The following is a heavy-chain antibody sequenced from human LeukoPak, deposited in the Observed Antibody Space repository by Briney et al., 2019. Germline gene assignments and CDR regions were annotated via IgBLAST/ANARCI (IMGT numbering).Heavy chain of an antibody. CDR3: ARFPIYRWELPLGYFDY. CDR2: ISSSSSYI. D-gene: IGHD1-26*01. V-gene: IGHV3-21*01. Sequence: GGSLRLSCAASGFTFGSYSMNWVRQAPGKWLEWVSSISSSSSYIYYADSVKGRFTISRDNAKNSLYLQMNSLRAEDTAVYYCARFPIYRWELPLGYFDYWGQGTPVTVSS. CDR1: GFTFGSYS. J-gene: IGHJ4*02.